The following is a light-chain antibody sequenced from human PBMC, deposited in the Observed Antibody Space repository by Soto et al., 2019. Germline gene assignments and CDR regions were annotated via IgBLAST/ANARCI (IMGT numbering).Light chain of an antibody. J-gene: IGKJ1*01. CDR1: QSVSRW. Sequence: DIQMTQSPSTLSASVGDRVTITCRASQSVSRWLAWYQQKPGKAPKLLIYKASTLESGLPSRFSGSGSGTEFPLAISSLQPDDSATYYCQQYNDNWTFGQGTKVEIK. CDR3: QQYNDNWT. V-gene: IGKV1-5*03. CDR2: KAS.